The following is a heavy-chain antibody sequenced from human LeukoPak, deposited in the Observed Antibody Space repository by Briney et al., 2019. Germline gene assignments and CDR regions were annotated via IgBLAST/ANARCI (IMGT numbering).Heavy chain of an antibody. J-gene: IGHJ4*02. V-gene: IGHV3-23*01. CDR3: AKDQEGYSYGYEGGYFDY. D-gene: IGHD5-18*01. CDR1: GFTFSTFP. CDR2: ISYSVDST. Sequence: HPGGSLRLSCASSGFTFSTFPMSWVRQAPGKGLEWVSSISYSVDSTYYADSVKGRFTISRDNSKNTLYLQMNSLRAEDTAVYYCAKDQEGYSYGYEGGYFDYWGQGTLVTVSS.